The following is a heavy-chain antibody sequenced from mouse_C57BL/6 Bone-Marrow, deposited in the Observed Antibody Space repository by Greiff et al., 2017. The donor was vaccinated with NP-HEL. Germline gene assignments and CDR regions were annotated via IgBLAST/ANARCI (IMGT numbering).Heavy chain of an antibody. Sequence: QVQLQQSGAELARPGASVKLSCKASGYTFTSYGISWVKQRTGQGLEWIGEIYPRSGNTYYNEKFKGKATLTADKSSSTAYMELRSLTSEDSVVYFCARGLLQAMDYWGQGTSVTVSS. CDR2: IYPRSGNT. D-gene: IGHD2-3*01. CDR3: ARGLLQAMDY. J-gene: IGHJ4*01. CDR1: GYTFTSYG. V-gene: IGHV1-81*01.